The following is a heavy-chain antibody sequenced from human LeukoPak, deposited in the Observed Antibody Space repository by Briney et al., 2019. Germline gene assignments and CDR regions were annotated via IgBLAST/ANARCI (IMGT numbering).Heavy chain of an antibody. CDR3: ARTTGPRNVNALIRYFQH. D-gene: IGHD1-14*01. Sequence: SETLSLTCTVSGGSISSYYWSWIRQPPGKGLEWIGYIYYSGSTNYNPSLKSRVTISVDTSKNQFSLKLSSVTAADTAVYYCARTTGPRNVNALIRYFQHWGQGTLVTVSS. V-gene: IGHV4-59*12. J-gene: IGHJ1*01. CDR1: GGSISSYY. CDR2: IYYSGST.